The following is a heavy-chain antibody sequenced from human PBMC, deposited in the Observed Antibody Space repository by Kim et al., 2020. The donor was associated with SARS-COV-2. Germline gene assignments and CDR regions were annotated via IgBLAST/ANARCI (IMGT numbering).Heavy chain of an antibody. CDR3: ARAVLSLLRSDSNFDY. Sequence: SVKGPLTISRDNAKNSLYLQMNSLRAEDTAVYYCARAVLSLLRSDSNFDYWGQGTLVTVSS. V-gene: IGHV3-11*01. J-gene: IGHJ4*02. D-gene: IGHD2-21*01.